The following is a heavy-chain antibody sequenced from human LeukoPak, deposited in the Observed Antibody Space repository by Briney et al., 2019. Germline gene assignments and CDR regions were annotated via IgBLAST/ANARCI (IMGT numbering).Heavy chain of an antibody. V-gene: IGHV4-59*12. Sequence: PSETLSLTCSVSGASTSTYYWSWIRQPPGKGLEWIGYISYSGSTNYNPSLKSRVTISADTSKNQFSLRLSSLNAADTAVYYCARRWCSGGACYPWHFDFWGQGTLVTVSS. J-gene: IGHJ4*02. CDR3: ARRWCSGGACYPWHFDF. CDR1: GASTSTYY. CDR2: ISYSGST. D-gene: IGHD2-21*01.